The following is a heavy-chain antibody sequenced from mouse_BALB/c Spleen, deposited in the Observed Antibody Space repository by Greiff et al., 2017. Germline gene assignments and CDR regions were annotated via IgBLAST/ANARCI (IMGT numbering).Heavy chain of an antibody. D-gene: IGHD1-2*01. CDR2: ISTYYGNT. CDR3: ARGRRLPGAMDY. Sequence: QVQLQQSGPELVRPGVSVKISCKGSGYTFTDYAMHWVKQSHAKSLEWIGVISTYYGNTNYNQKFKGKATMTVDKSSSTAYMELARLTSEDSAIYYCARGRRLPGAMDYWGQGTSVTVSS. V-gene: IGHV1-67*01. CDR1: GYTFTDYA. J-gene: IGHJ4*01.